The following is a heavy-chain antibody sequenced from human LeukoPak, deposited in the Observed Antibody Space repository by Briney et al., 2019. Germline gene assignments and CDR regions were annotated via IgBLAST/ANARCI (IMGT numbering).Heavy chain of an antibody. V-gene: IGHV3-48*01. CDR2: ISSSSTI. Sequence: GGSLRLSCAASGFTFSSYSMNWVRQAPGKGLEWVSYISSSSTIYYADSVKGRFTISRNNAKNSLYLQMNSLRAEDTAVYYCARDHNGSGKGPWGQGTLVTVSS. CDR1: GFTFSSYS. CDR3: ARDHNGSGKGP. J-gene: IGHJ5*02. D-gene: IGHD3-10*01.